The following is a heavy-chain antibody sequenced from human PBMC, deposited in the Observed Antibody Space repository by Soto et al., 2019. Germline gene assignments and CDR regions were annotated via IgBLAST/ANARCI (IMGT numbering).Heavy chain of an antibody. Sequence: PSETLSLTCTVSGGSISNYYWSWIRQPPGKGLEWIGYIYYSGSTDYNPSLKSRVTISVDTSKNQLSLKLSSVTAADTAVYYCARVDNWFDPWGQGTLVTVSS. J-gene: IGHJ5*02. CDR2: IYYSGST. CDR1: GGSISNYY. V-gene: IGHV4-59*01. CDR3: ARVDNWFDP.